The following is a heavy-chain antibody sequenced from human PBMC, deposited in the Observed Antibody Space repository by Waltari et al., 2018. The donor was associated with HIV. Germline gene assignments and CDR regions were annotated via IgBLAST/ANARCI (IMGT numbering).Heavy chain of an antibody. CDR2: IDTSTGNP. V-gene: IGHV7-4-1*02. D-gene: IGHD3-16*01. CDR3: ARKMIRPVPAMEV. Sequence: QVQLVQSGSELKKPGASVKVSCKATGYTFTRHTINWVRQAPGQGLEWLGWIDTSTGNPTSAQGLTGRFVLSLDTSVSTAYLQISSLKAEDTAVYYCARKMIRPVPAMEVWGQGTTVTVSS. CDR1: GYTFTRHT. J-gene: IGHJ6*02.